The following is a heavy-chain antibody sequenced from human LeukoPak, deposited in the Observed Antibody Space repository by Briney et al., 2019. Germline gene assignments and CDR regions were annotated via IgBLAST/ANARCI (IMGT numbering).Heavy chain of an antibody. V-gene: IGHV4-31*03. Sequence: PSETLSLTCTVSGGSISSGGYYWSWIRQHPGEGLEWIGYIYYSGSTYYNPSLKSRVTISVDTSKNQFSLKLSSVTAADTAVYYCARGGVIGDSQRINWFDPWGQGTLVTVSS. CDR2: IYYSGST. CDR3: ARGGVIGDSQRINWFDP. D-gene: IGHD3-10*01. J-gene: IGHJ5*02. CDR1: GGSISSGGYY.